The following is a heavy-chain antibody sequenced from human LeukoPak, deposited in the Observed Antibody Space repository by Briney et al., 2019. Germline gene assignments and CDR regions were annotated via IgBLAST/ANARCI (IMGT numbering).Heavy chain of an antibody. CDR2: ISWNSGSI. D-gene: IGHD6-19*01. Sequence: GGSPRLSCAASGFTFDDYAMHWVRQAPGKGLEWVSGISWNSGSIGYADSVKGRFTIPRDNAKNSLYLQMNSLRAEDTALYYCAKDRAGYSSGWYRVRIDYWGQGTLVTVSS. CDR1: GFTFDDYA. V-gene: IGHV3-9*01. J-gene: IGHJ4*02. CDR3: AKDRAGYSSGWYRVRIDY.